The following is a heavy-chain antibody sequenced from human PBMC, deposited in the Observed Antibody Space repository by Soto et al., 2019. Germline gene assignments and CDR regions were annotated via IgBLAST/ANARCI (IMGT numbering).Heavy chain of an antibody. D-gene: IGHD1-1*01. CDR3: AKGNWNDPYYFDY. Sequence: GGSLRLSCAASGFTFSSYAMSWVRQAPGKGLEWVSAISGSGGSTYYADSVKGRFTISRDNSKNTLYLQMNSLRAEDTAVYYCAKGNWNDPYYFDYWGQATLVTVAS. CDR2: ISGSGGST. V-gene: IGHV3-23*01. CDR1: GFTFSSYA. J-gene: IGHJ4*02.